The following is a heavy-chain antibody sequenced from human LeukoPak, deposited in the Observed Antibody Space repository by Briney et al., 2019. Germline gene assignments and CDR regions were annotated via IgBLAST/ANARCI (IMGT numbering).Heavy chain of an antibody. D-gene: IGHD3-22*01. CDR3: ARDFGFSPSSGYSFDY. CDR2: IWYDGSNR. V-gene: IGHV3-33*01. Sequence: QPGRSLRLSCAASGFTFSRYGMHWVRQAPGKGLEGVAVIWYDGSNRQYVDSVKGRFTISRDNSKNTLYLQMNSLRADDTAVYYCARDFGFSPSSGYSFDYWGQGTLVTVSS. J-gene: IGHJ4*02. CDR1: GFTFSRYG.